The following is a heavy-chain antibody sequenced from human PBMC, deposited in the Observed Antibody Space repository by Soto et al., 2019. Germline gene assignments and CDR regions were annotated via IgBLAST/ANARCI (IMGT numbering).Heavy chain of an antibody. J-gene: IGHJ5*02. CDR1: GGSISSYY. CDR2: IYYSGST. V-gene: IGHV4-59*01. D-gene: IGHD6-13*01. Sequence: PSETLSLTCTVSGGSISSYYWSWIRQPPGKGLEWIGYIYYSGSTNYNPSLKSRVTISVDTSKNQFSLKLSSVTAADTAVYYCARYAGKANSWRLGAYNWFDPWGQGTLVTVSS. CDR3: ARYAGKANSWRLGAYNWFDP.